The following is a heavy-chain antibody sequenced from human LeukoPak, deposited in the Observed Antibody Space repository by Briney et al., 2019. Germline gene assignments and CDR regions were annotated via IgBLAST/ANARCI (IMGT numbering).Heavy chain of an antibody. CDR3: ARDLRKAVAPFDY. CDR1: GYTFNGYY. Sequence: ASVKVSCKASGYTFNGYYMHWVRQAPGQGLEWMGWINPNSGGTNFAQKFQGRVTMTRDTSISTAYMDLASLRSDDTAVYYCARDLRKAVAPFDYWGQGTLVTVSS. V-gene: IGHV1-2*02. D-gene: IGHD6-19*01. J-gene: IGHJ4*02. CDR2: INPNSGGT.